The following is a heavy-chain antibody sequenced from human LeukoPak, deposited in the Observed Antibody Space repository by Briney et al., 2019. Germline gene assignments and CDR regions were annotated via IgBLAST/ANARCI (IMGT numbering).Heavy chain of an antibody. CDR1: GGSISSYY. Sequence: SETLSLTCTVSGGSISSYYWSWIRQPPGKGLEWIGYIYYSGSTYYNPSLKSRVTISVDTSKNQFSLKLSSVTAADTAVYYCARVPAIRSRRWFDPWGQGTLVTVSS. CDR3: ARVPAIRSRRWFDP. V-gene: IGHV4-59*06. D-gene: IGHD3-3*01. J-gene: IGHJ5*02. CDR2: IYYSGST.